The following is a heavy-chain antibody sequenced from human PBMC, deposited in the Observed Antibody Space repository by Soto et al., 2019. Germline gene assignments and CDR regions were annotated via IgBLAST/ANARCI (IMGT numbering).Heavy chain of an antibody. CDR3: RSSTSCYDESCVDV. D-gene: IGHD2-2*01. CDR2: LYHIGST. V-gene: IGHV4-38-2*01. J-gene: IGHJ6*02. Sequence: PSETLSLTCAVSGYSISSGNYWAWIRQPTGRGMEWIGSLYHIGSTHYNTSLKSRVTISVDTSKNHFSLELSSVTAADAARYYCRSSTSCYDESCVDVWGQGTMVTVSS. CDR1: GYSISSGNY.